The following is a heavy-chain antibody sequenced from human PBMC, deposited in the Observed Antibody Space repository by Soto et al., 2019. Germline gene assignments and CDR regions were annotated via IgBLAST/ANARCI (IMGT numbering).Heavy chain of an antibody. V-gene: IGHV3-7*01. CDR2: IKQDGSEK. CDR3: ARGGRSGDY. Sequence: EVQLVESGGGLVQPGGSLRLSCAASGFTLSGYWRTWVGQAPGKGLGWVANIKQDGSEKYYVDSVKGRFTISRDNAKNSLYLQMNSLRAEDTAVYYCARGGRSGDYWGQGTLVTVSS. J-gene: IGHJ4*02. D-gene: IGHD2-15*01. CDR1: GFTLSGYW.